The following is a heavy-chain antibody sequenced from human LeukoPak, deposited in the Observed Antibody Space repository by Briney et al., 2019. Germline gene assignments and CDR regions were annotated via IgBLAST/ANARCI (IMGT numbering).Heavy chain of an antibody. CDR3: ARDGLFDAFDI. V-gene: IGHV4-59*01. J-gene: IGHJ3*02. Sequence: NPSETLSLTCTVSGGFISSYYWSWIRQPPGKGLEWIGYIYYSGSTNYNPSLKSRVTISVDTSKNQFSLKLSSVTAADTAVYYCARDGLFDAFDIWGQGTMVTVSS. CDR1: GGFISSYY. CDR2: IYYSGST.